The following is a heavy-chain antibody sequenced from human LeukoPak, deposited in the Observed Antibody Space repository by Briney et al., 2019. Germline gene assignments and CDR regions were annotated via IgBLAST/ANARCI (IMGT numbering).Heavy chain of an antibody. Sequence: SQTLSLTCTVSGGSINSGDSYWSWIRQPPEKSLEWIGYISYSGTPYYNPSLRGRVAISGDTSDNQFFLRLGSVTAADTAVYYCARVPYGSGTYYFDYWGQGILVTVSS. V-gene: IGHV4-30-4*01. J-gene: IGHJ4*02. CDR3: ARVPYGSGTYYFDY. D-gene: IGHD3-10*01. CDR2: ISYSGTP. CDR1: GGSINSGDSY.